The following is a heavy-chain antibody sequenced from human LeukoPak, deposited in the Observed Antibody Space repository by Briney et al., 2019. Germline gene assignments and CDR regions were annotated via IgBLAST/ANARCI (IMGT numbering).Heavy chain of an antibody. V-gene: IGHV4-4*02. J-gene: IGHJ4*02. CDR1: GGSISSSNW. D-gene: IGHD3-10*01. CDR2: IYHSGNT. CDR3: ARTVGGLGVPDY. Sequence: PSETLSLTCAVSGGSISSSNWWSWVRQPPGKGLEWIGEIYHSGNTNYNPSLKSRVTISVDKSKNQFSLKLTSVTAADTAVYYCARTVGGLGVPDYWGQGTLVTVSS.